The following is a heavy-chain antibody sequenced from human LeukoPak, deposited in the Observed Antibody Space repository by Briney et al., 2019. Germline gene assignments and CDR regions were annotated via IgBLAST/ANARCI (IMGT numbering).Heavy chain of an antibody. CDR2: ISSSGSTI. J-gene: IGHJ4*02. V-gene: IGHV3-11*01. D-gene: IGHD2-2*01. CDR3: ARGEDEGYCSSTSCYPFDY. Sequence: GGSLRLSCAASGFTFSDYYMSWIRQAPGKGLEWVSYISSSGSTIYYADSVKGRFTISRDNAKNSLYLQMSSLRAEDTAVYYCARGEDEGYCSSTSCYPFDYWGQGTLVTVSS. CDR1: GFTFSDYY.